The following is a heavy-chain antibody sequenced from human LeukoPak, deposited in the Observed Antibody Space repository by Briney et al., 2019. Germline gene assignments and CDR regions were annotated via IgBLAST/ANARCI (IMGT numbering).Heavy chain of an antibody. Sequence: GGFLRLSCAASGFTFNDYSMNWVRQAPGKGLEWVSSISSSSSYIYYADSVKSRFTISGDNAKDSLYLQMNSLRAEDTAVYYCARRGMYYDFWSGPDYWGQGILVTVSS. CDR1: GFTFNDYS. CDR2: ISSSSSYI. D-gene: IGHD3-3*01. CDR3: ARRGMYYDFWSGPDY. J-gene: IGHJ4*02. V-gene: IGHV3-21*01.